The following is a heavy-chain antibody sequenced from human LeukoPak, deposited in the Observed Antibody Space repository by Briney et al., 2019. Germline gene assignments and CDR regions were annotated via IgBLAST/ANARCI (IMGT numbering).Heavy chain of an antibody. Sequence: GGSLRLSCAASGFTFSSYAMSWVRQAPGKGLEWVSAISGSGGSTYYADSVKGRFTISRDNSKNTLYLQMNSLRAEDTAVYYCAKSPAIVVVPAAGVYWGQGTLVTVSS. D-gene: IGHD2-2*01. CDR2: ISGSGGST. CDR1: GFTFSSYA. CDR3: AKSPAIVVVPAAGVY. J-gene: IGHJ4*02. V-gene: IGHV3-23*01.